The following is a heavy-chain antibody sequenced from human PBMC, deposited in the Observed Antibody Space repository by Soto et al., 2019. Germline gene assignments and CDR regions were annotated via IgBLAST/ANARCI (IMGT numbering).Heavy chain of an antibody. CDR2: IIPIFGTA. CDR3: ASTGGGMTTVYSGI. Sequence: VASVKVSCKASGGTFSSYAISWVRQAPGQGLEWMGGIIPIFGTANYAQKFQGRVTITTDKSTSTAYMELSSLRSEATAVDYCASTGGGMTTVYSGIWGPGTMGIVSS. CDR1: GGTFSSYA. J-gene: IGHJ3*02. V-gene: IGHV1-69*05. D-gene: IGHD4-17*01.